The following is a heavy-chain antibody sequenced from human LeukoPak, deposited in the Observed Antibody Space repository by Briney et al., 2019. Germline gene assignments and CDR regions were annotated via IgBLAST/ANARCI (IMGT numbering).Heavy chain of an antibody. CDR2: MNPNSGNT. J-gene: IGHJ3*02. V-gene: IGHV1-8*03. Sequence: GASVKVSCKASGYTFTSYDINWVRQATGQGLEWMGWMNPNSGNTGYAQKFQGRVTITRNTSISTAYMELSSLRSEDTAVYYCARLKANILYPTDAFDIWGQGTMVTVSS. CDR3: ARLKANILYPTDAFDI. D-gene: IGHD2-8*01. CDR1: GYTFTSYD.